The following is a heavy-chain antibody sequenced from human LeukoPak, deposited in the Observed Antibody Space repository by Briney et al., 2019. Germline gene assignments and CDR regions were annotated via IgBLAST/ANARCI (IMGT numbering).Heavy chain of an antibody. D-gene: IGHD6-19*01. CDR2: IYYSGST. J-gene: IGHJ3*02. CDR3: ARDSSGWLGAFDI. V-gene: IGHV4-59*01. Sequence: SETLSLTCTVSGGSISSYYWSWIRQPPGKGLEWLGYIYYSGSTNYNPSLKSRVTISVDTSKNQFSLKLSSVTAADTAVYYCARDSSGWLGAFDIWGQGTMVTVSS. CDR1: GGSISSYY.